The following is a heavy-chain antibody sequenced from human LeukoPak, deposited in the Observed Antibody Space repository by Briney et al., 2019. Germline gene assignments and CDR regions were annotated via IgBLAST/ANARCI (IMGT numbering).Heavy chain of an antibody. CDR3: AKEHVLKGTADF. D-gene: IGHD1-7*01. Sequence: SGGSLRLSCAASGFTFSSYWMSWVRQAPGKGLDWVGVVSYDGSNKYYADSVKGRFIISRDNSKNTLYLQMNGLRVEDTAVYYCAKEHVLKGTADFWGQGTLVTVSS. CDR2: VSYDGSNK. J-gene: IGHJ4*02. V-gene: IGHV3-30*18. CDR1: GFTFSSYW.